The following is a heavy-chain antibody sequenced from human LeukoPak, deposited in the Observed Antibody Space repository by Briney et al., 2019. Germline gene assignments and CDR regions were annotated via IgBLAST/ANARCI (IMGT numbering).Heavy chain of an antibody. CDR1: GFSISGGYY. Sequence: SETLSLNCAVSGFSISGGYYWVWIRQPPSKGLEWIGSVYHNGNTLFNTSLKSRVTLSVDSSKNQFSLRLSSVTAADTARYYCARNEGIVVAGTWFDSWGQGTLVFVSS. CDR2: VYHNGNT. V-gene: IGHV4-38-2*01. J-gene: IGHJ1*01. D-gene: IGHD6-19*01. CDR3: ARNEGIVVAGTWFDS.